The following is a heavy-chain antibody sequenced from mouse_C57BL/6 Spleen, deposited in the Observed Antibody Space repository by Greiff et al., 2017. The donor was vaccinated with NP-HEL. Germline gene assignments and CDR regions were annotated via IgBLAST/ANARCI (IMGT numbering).Heavy chain of an antibody. V-gene: IGHV5-17*01. CDR3: ARNGYYAMDY. CDR2: ISSGSSTI. J-gene: IGHJ4*01. Sequence: EVQLVESGGGLVKPGGSLKLSCAASGFTFSDYGMHWVRQAPEKGLEWVAHISSGSSTIYYADTVKGRFTISRDNAKNTLFLQMTSLRSEDTAMYYCARNGYYAMDYWGQGTSVTVSS. CDR1: GFTFSDYG.